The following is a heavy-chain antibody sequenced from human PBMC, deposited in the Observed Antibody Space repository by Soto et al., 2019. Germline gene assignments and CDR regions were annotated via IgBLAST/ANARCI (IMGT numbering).Heavy chain of an antibody. Sequence: QVQLVQSGADVKKPGSSVKVSCKASGGTFSRNTISWVRQAPGQGLEWMGGITPMFNTPNYAQKFQGRVAITADESIRTVSMEVSRLTFEDTAIYYCARQFDHDRSGHYYAYWGQGTPVTVSS. CDR3: ARQFDHDRSGHYYAY. J-gene: IGHJ4*02. CDR2: ITPMFNTP. V-gene: IGHV1-69*01. CDR1: GGTFSRNT. D-gene: IGHD3-22*01.